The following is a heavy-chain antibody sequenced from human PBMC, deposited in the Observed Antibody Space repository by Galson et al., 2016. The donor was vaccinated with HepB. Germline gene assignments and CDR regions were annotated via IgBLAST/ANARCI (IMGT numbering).Heavy chain of an antibody. CDR3: AKDHAFLGLYFYGMDV. V-gene: IGHV3-30*18. CDR2: ISYDGSNK. D-gene: IGHD3-9*01. Sequence: LRLSCAASGFTFSSYGMHWVRQAPGKGLEWVAVISYDGSNKYYADSVKGRFTISRDNSKNTLYLQMNSLRAEDTAVYYCAKDHAFLGLYFYGMDVWGQGTTVTVSS. CDR1: GFTFSSYG. J-gene: IGHJ6*02.